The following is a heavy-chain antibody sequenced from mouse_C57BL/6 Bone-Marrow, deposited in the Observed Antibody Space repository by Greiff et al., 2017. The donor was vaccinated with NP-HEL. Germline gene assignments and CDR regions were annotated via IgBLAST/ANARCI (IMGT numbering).Heavy chain of an antibody. Sequence: EVQLQESGPELVKPGASVKISCKASGYSFTGYYMNWVKQSPEKSLEWIGEINPSTGGTTYNQKFKAKATLTVDKSSSTAYMQLKSLTSEDSAVYYCATGWFAYWGQGTLVTVSA. CDR1: GYSFTGYY. CDR3: ATGWFAY. V-gene: IGHV1-42*01. J-gene: IGHJ3*01. CDR2: INPSTGGT.